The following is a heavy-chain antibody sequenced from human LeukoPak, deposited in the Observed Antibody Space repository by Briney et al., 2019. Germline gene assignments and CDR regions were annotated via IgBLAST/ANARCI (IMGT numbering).Heavy chain of an antibody. CDR1: GFSFSASS. CDR2: ISYDGRYS. V-gene: IGHV3-30*04. D-gene: IGHD2-21*02. CDR3: ARETGDRRVDY. Sequence: GGSLRLSCAASGFSFSASSMHWVRQAPGKGLEWVAVISYDGRYSHYADSVKGRFTISRDNSKSTLYLQMSSLRADDTGVYWCARETGDRRVDYWGQGTLVTVSS. J-gene: IGHJ4*02.